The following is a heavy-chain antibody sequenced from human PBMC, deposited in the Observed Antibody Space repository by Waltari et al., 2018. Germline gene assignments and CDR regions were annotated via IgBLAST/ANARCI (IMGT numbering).Heavy chain of an antibody. D-gene: IGHD6-19*01. Sequence: QVQLVQSGAEVKKPGASVKVSCKASGYPFTSYDINWVRPATGQGLEWKGWMNPNSGNTGYAQKFQGRVTMTRNTSISTAYMELSSLRSEDTAVYYCAREYWYSSGWLLGPDYYYYGMDVWGQGTTVTVSS. CDR3: AREYWYSSGWLLGPDYYYYGMDV. J-gene: IGHJ6*02. V-gene: IGHV1-8*01. CDR1: GYPFTSYD. CDR2: MNPNSGNT.